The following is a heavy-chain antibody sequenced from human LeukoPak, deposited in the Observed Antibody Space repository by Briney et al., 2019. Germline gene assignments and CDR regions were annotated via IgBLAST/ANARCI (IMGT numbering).Heavy chain of an antibody. J-gene: IGHJ4*02. CDR3: ARVYSSGGGDY. Sequence: GGSLRLSCAASGFTFSSYAMSWVRQAPGKGLEWVANIKQDGSEKYYVDSVKGRFTISRDNAKNSLYLQMNSLRAEDTAVYYCARVYSSGGGDYWGQGTLVTVSS. CDR2: IKQDGSEK. CDR1: GFTFSSYA. V-gene: IGHV3-7*01. D-gene: IGHD6-19*01.